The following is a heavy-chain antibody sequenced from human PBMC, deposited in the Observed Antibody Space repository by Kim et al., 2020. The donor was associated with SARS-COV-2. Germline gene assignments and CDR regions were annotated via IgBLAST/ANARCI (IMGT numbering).Heavy chain of an antibody. Sequence: AQKFQGRVTITADKSTSTAYMELSSLRSEDTAVYYCARVLAVAGTSMFDYWGQGTLVTVSS. D-gene: IGHD6-19*01. V-gene: IGHV1-69*04. CDR3: ARVLAVAGTSMFDY. J-gene: IGHJ4*02.